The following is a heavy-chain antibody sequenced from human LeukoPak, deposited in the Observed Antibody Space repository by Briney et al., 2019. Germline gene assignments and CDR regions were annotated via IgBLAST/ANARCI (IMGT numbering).Heavy chain of an antibody. V-gene: IGHV3-30*01. J-gene: IGHJ6*03. Sequence: GGSLKLSCKASGFTFSSYAMHWVRQAPGQGLEWVAVISYDGSNKYYADSVKGRFTISRDNSKNTLYLQMNSLRAEDTAVYYCARASPNYYYYYMDVWGKGTTVTVSS. CDR3: ARASPNYYYYYMDV. CDR2: ISYDGSNK. CDR1: GFTFSSYA.